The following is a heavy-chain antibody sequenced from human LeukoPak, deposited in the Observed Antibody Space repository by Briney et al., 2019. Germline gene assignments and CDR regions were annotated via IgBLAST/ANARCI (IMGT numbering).Heavy chain of an antibody. Sequence: SETLSLTCAVYGGSFSGYYWSWIRQPPGKGLEWIGEINHSGSTNYNPSLKSRVTISVDTSKNQFSLKLSSVTAADTAVYYCARLVYCSSTSCRNDYWGQGTLVTVSP. CDR3: ARLVYCSSTSCRNDY. CDR2: INHSGST. D-gene: IGHD2-2*01. CDR1: GGSFSGYY. J-gene: IGHJ4*02. V-gene: IGHV4-34*01.